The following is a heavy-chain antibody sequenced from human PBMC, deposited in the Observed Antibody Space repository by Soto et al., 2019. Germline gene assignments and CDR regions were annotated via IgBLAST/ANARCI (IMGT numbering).Heavy chain of an antibody. CDR3: AHSIALRIAAAATTYQHSGMAV. CDR2: MYWNDDK. CDR1: GFSLSTSGVG. J-gene: IGHJ6*02. Sequence: QITLKESGPTLVKPTQTLTLTCNFAGFSLSTSGVGVGWIRQPPGKALEWLALMYWNDDKRYSPSLKSRLTITKDTYTNQVVLTVNSMDPVDKAKYYCAHSIALRIAAAATTYQHSGMAVWGQGTTVTVSS. V-gene: IGHV2-5*01. D-gene: IGHD6-13*01.